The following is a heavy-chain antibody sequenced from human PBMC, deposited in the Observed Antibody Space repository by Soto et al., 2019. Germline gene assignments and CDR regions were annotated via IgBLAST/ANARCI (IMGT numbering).Heavy chain of an antibody. D-gene: IGHD3-10*01. CDR2: IKRDGSEK. J-gene: IGHJ4*02. Sequence: EVQLVESGGGLVQPGGSLRLSCAASRFTFSDYWMSWVRQAPGKGLECVANIKRDGSEKYYVDPVKGRFTISRDNAKHSLYLQMYSLRAADTAVYYCATSMGRGGNDYWGQGTLVTVSS. CDR3: ATSMGRGGNDY. CDR1: RFTFSDYW. V-gene: IGHV3-7*05.